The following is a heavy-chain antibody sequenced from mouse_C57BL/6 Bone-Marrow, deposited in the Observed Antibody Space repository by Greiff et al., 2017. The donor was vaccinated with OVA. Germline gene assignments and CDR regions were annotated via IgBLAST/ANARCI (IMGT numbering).Heavy chain of an antibody. CDR2: IYPSDSET. V-gene: IGHV1-61*01. D-gene: IGHD3-2*02. CDR1: GYTFTSYW. CDR3: TKGQLRLFAY. J-gene: IGHJ3*01. Sequence: QVQLQQPGAELVRPGSSVKLSCKASGYTFTSYWMDWVKQRPGQGLEWIGNIYPSDSETHYNQKFKDKATLTVDKSSSTAYMELSSLTNEDSAVYYCTKGQLRLFAYWGQGTLVTVSA.